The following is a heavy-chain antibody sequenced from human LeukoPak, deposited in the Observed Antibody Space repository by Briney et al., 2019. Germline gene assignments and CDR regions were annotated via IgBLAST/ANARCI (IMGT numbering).Heavy chain of an antibody. CDR1: GGSISSYY. CDR3: ARVGERWLQFRWYYFDY. V-gene: IGHV4-4*07. D-gene: IGHD5-24*01. CDR2: IYTSGST. Sequence: SETLSLTCTVSGGSISSYYWSWIRQPAGKGLEWIGRIYTSGSTNYNPSLKSRVTMSVDTSKNQFSLKLSSVTAADTAVYYCARVGERWLQFRWYYFDYWGQGTLVTVSS. J-gene: IGHJ4*02.